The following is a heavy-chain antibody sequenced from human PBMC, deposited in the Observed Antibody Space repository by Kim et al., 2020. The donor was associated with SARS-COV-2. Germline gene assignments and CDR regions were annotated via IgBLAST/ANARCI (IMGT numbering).Heavy chain of an antibody. CDR1: GFTFSDYY. CDR2: ISSSSSYT. CDR3: ARDWGPGYSYVDY. V-gene: IGHV3-11*06. D-gene: IGHD5-18*01. Sequence: GGSLRLSCAASGFTFSDYYMSWIRQALGKGLEWVSYISSSSSYTNYADSVKGRFTISRDNAKNSLYLQMNSLRAEDTAVYYCARDWGPGYSYVDYWGQGTLVTVSS. J-gene: IGHJ4*02.